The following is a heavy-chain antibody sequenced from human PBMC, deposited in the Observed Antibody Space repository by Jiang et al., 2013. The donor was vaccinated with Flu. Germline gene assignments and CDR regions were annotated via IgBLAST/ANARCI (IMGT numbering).Heavy chain of an antibody. Sequence: QTLSLTCVISGDSISNNVVAWNWIRQSPSRGLEWLGKTRYISRWLTEYSVSMQGRITINPDTSRNQLSLQLDSATPDDTAIYYCVRDYNWAFDSWGQGTLVTVSS. CDR2: TRYISRWLT. CDR1: GDSISNNVVA. V-gene: IGHV6-1*01. CDR3: VRDYNWAFDS. D-gene: IGHD1-1*01. J-gene: IGHJ4*02.